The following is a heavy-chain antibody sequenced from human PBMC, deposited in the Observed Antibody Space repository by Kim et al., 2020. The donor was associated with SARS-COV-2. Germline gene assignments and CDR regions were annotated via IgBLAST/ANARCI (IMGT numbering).Heavy chain of an antibody. CDR1: GYTFTSYG. V-gene: IGHV1-18*01. CDR3: ATYDILTRAFDY. Sequence: ASVKVSCKASGYTFTSYGISWVRQAPGQGLEWMGWISAYNGNTNYAQKLQGRVTMTTDTSTSTDYMELRSLRSDDTAVYYCATYDILTRAFDYWGQGTLVTVSS. J-gene: IGHJ4*02. CDR2: ISAYNGNT. D-gene: IGHD3-9*01.